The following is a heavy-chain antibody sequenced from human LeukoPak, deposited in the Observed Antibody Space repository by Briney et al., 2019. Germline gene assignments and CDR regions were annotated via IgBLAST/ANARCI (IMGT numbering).Heavy chain of an antibody. Sequence: GGSLRLSCAASGFTVSSNYMSWVRQAPGQGLEWVLVIYSGGNTYYADSVRGRFTISRDNSKNTLYLQMNSLRAEDTAVYYCAKLGQLVPENWGQGALVTVSS. J-gene: IGHJ4*02. CDR2: IYSGGNT. CDR1: GFTVSSNY. V-gene: IGHV3-53*05. D-gene: IGHD6-6*01. CDR3: AKLGQLVPEN.